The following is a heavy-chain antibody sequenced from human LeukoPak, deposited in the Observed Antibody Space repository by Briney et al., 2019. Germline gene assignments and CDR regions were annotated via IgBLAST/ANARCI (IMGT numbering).Heavy chain of an antibody. CDR2: IYYSGST. D-gene: IGHD6-13*01. CDR1: GFSFSSYS. V-gene: IGHV4-39*01. Sequence: GSLRLSCAASGFSFSSYSMDWVRQSPGKGLEWIGSIYYSGSTYYNPSLKSRVTISVDTSKNQFSLKLRSVTATDTAVYYCARPWGIAAAGTPYYFDYWGQGALVTVSS. CDR3: ARPWGIAAAGTPYYFDY. J-gene: IGHJ4*02.